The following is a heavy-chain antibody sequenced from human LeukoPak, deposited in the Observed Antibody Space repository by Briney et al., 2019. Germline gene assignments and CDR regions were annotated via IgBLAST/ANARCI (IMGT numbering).Heavy chain of an antibody. Sequence: PGGSLRLSCAASGFTFSSYCMDWVRQVPGKGMEWVSYIIKVSSNIYYADSVKGRFTISRDNAKNSLYLQMNSLRAKDTAVYYCARDDPADILSGYYPVDYWGQGALVTVSS. CDR1: GFTFSSYC. V-gene: IGHV3-48*01. D-gene: IGHD3-9*01. CDR3: ARDDPADILSGYYPVDY. J-gene: IGHJ4*02. CDR2: IIKVSSNI.